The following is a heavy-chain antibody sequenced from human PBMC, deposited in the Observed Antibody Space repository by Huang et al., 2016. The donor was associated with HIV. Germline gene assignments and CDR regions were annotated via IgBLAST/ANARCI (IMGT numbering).Heavy chain of an antibody. CDR3: AKGRATILDRLDS. Sequence: EVQLLESGGGLVRPGGSLRLSCAASGVTFSRYAMSWVRQAPWKGLEGVSVISSNGETSDYTDSVKGRFTISRDNSKNTVSMQMHSLRVEDTAVYYCAKGRATILDRLDSWGQGTLVTVSS. V-gene: IGHV3-23*01. CDR2: ISSNGETS. J-gene: IGHJ4*02. D-gene: IGHD3-3*01. CDR1: GVTFSRYA.